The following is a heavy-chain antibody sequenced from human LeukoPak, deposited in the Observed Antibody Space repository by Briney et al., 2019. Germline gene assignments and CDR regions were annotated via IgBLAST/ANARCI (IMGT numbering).Heavy chain of an antibody. D-gene: IGHD6-19*01. J-gene: IGHJ4*02. CDR3: ATKVPGTSHFSS. CDR1: GFTFNNVA. Sequence: PGRSLRLSRAASGFTFNNVAIDWVRQAPGKGLEWIAYVSGSGSEIHYGDSVKGRFTISRDNAKSSAYLQMDRLRAEDMALYYCATKVPGTSHFSSWGQGTLVTVSS. V-gene: IGHV3-48*03. CDR2: VSGSGSEI.